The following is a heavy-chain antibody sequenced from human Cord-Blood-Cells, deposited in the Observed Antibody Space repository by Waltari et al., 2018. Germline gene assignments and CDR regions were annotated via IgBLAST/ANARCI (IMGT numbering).Heavy chain of an antibody. V-gene: IGHV1-8*03. CDR3: ARGLHCSSTSCYWYFDL. Sequence: QVQLVQAGAEVKKPGASVKVYCKASGYTFTSYDINWLRQATGQGLQWMGWMNPNSGNTGYAQKFQGRVTITRNTSISTAYMELSSLRSEDTAVYYCARGLHCSSTSCYWYFDLWGRGTLVTVSS. CDR1: GYTFTSYD. CDR2: MNPNSGNT. J-gene: IGHJ2*01. D-gene: IGHD2-2*01.